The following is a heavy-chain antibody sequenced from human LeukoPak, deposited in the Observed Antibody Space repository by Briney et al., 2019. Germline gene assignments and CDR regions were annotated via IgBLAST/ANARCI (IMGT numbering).Heavy chain of an antibody. CDR1: GGSFSDYY. CDR3: ARERASNNYNNWLDP. CDR2: INHSGSA. Sequence: SETLSLTCAVYGGSFSDYYWTWIREPPGEGLEWIGDINHSGSANSNPSLKRRVPISVDRSRNQFYLTLSPVTVADTALYYCARERASNNYNNWLDPWGQGILVTVSS. J-gene: IGHJ5*02. D-gene: IGHD4-11*01. V-gene: IGHV4-34*01.